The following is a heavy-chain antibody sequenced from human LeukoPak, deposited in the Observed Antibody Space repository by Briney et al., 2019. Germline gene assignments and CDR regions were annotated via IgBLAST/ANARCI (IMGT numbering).Heavy chain of an antibody. CDR3: ARVPGGNWNDESLKTRNWFDP. CDR1: GGTFISYA. V-gene: IGHV1-69*05. CDR2: IIPIFGTA. D-gene: IGHD1-20*01. J-gene: IGHJ5*02. Sequence: SVTVSCKASGGTFISYAISWVRQAPGQGVEWMGGIIPIFGTANHAQKFQGRVTITTDESTSTAYMERSSLRSEDTAVYYCARVPGGNWNDESLKTRNWFDPWGQGTLVTVSS.